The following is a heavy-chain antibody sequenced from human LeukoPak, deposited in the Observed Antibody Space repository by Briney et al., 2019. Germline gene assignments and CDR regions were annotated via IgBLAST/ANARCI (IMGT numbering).Heavy chain of an antibody. J-gene: IGHJ3*02. V-gene: IGHV3-7*01. D-gene: IGHD6-19*01. Sequence: GGSLRLSCAASGFTFSSYWMSWVRQAPGKGLEWVANIKQDGSEKYYVDSVKGRFTISRDNAKNSLYLQMNSLRAEDTAVYYCARPSSGWYANAFDIWGQGTMVTVSS. CDR2: IKQDGSEK. CDR3: ARPSSGWYANAFDI. CDR1: GFTFSSYW.